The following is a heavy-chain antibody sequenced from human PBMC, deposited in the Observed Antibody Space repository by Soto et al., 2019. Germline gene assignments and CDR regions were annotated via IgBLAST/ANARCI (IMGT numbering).Heavy chain of an antibody. D-gene: IGHD6-19*01. CDR3: AKDTMGTGWLFDS. Sequence: LRLSCVGSGFTFDDFAMHWVRQAPGKGLEWVSGISWNGAIIGYADSVSGRFTISRDNAKNSLYLHMEGLRHEDTALYYCAKDTMGTGWLFDSWGQGTLVTVSS. V-gene: IGHV3-9*01. CDR1: GFTFDDFA. J-gene: IGHJ4*02. CDR2: ISWNGAII.